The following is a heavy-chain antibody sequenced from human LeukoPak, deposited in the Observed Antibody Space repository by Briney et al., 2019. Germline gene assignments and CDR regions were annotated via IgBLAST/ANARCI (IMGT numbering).Heavy chain of an antibody. J-gene: IGHJ4*02. CDR1: GFTFSSYS. V-gene: IGHV3-21*01. Sequence: PGGSLRLSCAASGFTFSSYSMNWVRQAPGKGLEWVSSISSSSSYIYYADSVKGRFTISRDNAKNSLYLQMNSLRAEDTAVYYCARNADDCGDPLTGYWGQGTLVTVSS. D-gene: IGHD4-17*01. CDR2: ISSSSSYI. CDR3: ARNADDCGDPLTGY.